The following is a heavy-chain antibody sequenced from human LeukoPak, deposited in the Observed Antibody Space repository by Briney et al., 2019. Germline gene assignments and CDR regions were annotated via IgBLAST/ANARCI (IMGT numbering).Heavy chain of an antibody. CDR3: TRQYGSGMERFDL. V-gene: IGHV3-49*04. Sequence: GGSLRLSCTTSGFTFGDFAMGWVRQAPGQGLKWVGFVRRKVDGATTDYAASVKGRFSVSRDDSNGVFYLQMNSLNIDDTALYYCTRQYGSGMERFDLWGLGTLVIVSS. CDR2: VRRKVDGATT. J-gene: IGHJ4*02. D-gene: IGHD3-10*01. CDR1: GFTFGDFA.